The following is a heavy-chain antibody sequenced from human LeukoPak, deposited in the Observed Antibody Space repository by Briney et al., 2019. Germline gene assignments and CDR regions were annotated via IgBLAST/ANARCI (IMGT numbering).Heavy chain of an antibody. V-gene: IGHV4-59*12. D-gene: IGHD4-23*01. J-gene: IGHJ6*02. CDR1: GGSISSYY. Sequence: PSETLSLTCTVSGGSISSYYWSWIRQPPGKGLEWIGYIYYSGSTNYNPSLKSRVTMSLDTSKNQFSLKLSSVAAADTAVYYCAGGTYYGMDVWGQGTTVTVSS. CDR3: AGGTYYGMDV. CDR2: IYYSGST.